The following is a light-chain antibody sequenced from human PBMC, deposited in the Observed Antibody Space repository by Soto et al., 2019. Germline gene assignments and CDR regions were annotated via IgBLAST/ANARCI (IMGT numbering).Light chain of an antibody. Sequence: DIQMTQSPSTLSASVGDRVTITCRASQSISSWLAWYQQKPGKAPKLLIYKASSLESVVPSRFSGSGSGTEFTLTISILQPDDFATYYCQHYNTYPCTFGQGTKVEIK. V-gene: IGKV1-5*03. CDR2: KAS. CDR1: QSISSW. CDR3: QHYNTYPCT. J-gene: IGKJ1*01.